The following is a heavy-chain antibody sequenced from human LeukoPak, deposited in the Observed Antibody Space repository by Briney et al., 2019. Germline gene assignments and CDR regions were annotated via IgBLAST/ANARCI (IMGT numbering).Heavy chain of an antibody. CDR2: ISSGSRTI. J-gene: IGHJ4*02. D-gene: IGHD1-20*01. V-gene: IGHV3-48*01. CDR1: GFSFSSYS. Sequence: PGGSMRLSCAASGFSFSSYSMNWVRQAPGRGLEWISYISSGSRTIFYADSVKGRFTICRDNAKNSLYLLMNSLRADDTAVYDCASESITGYRDFAYWGQGALITVSS. CDR3: ASESITGYRDFAY.